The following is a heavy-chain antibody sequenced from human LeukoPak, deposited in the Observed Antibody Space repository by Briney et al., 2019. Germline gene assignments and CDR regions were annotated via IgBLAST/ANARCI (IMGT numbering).Heavy chain of an antibody. J-gene: IGHJ4*02. D-gene: IGHD3-10*01. V-gene: IGHV3-30*02. CDR2: IRYDGSNK. CDR3: AKSGLKFLLYGSGTYYFDY. CDR1: GFPFSSYG. Sequence: GGSLRLSCVVSGFPFSSYGMHWVRQAPGKGLEWVAFIRYDGSNKYYADSVKGRFTISRDNSKNTLYLQMNSLRAEDTAVYYCAKSGLKFLLYGSGTYYFDYWGQGTLVTVSS.